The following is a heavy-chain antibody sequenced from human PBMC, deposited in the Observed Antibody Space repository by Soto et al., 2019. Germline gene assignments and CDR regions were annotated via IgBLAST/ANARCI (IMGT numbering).Heavy chain of an antibody. Sequence: GGSLRLSCAVSGVTVNSNFMSWVRQAPGKGLEWVSVIFSGGNADYADSVKGRFIMPRDISKNTLYLQMNSLRAEDTAVYFCVKAFRGAFDYWGQGTLVTVSS. J-gene: IGHJ4*02. V-gene: IGHV3-53*01. CDR1: GVTVNSNF. CDR3: VKAFRGAFDY. D-gene: IGHD3-16*01. CDR2: IFSGGNA.